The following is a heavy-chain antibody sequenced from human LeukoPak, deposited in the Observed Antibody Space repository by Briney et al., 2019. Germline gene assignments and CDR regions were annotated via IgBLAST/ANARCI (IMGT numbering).Heavy chain of an antibody. CDR3: ARVRSDWLLYFDS. CDR1: GGSINSSSYY. Sequence: KASETLSLTCTVSGGSINSSSYYWAWIRQPPGKGLEWIGTIYFSGNTDYNPSLKSRVTISVDTSKNQFSLKLSSVTAADTAVYYCARVRSDWLLYFDSWGQGTLVTVSS. D-gene: IGHD3-9*01. J-gene: IGHJ4*02. CDR2: IYFSGNT. V-gene: IGHV4-39*07.